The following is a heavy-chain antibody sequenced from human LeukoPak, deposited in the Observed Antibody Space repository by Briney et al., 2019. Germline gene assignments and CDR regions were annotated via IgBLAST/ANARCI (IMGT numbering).Heavy chain of an antibody. CDR3: TRDQAGAFDI. CDR2: INSDGSST. CDR1: GFTFRTYW. Sequence: PGGSLRLSCTTSGFTFRTYWMHWVRQDPGKGLVWVSRINSDGSSTSYADSVKGRFTISRDNAKNTLYLQMNSLRAEDTALYYCTRDQAGAFDIWGQGTMVTVSS. V-gene: IGHV3-74*01. J-gene: IGHJ3*02. D-gene: IGHD3-10*01.